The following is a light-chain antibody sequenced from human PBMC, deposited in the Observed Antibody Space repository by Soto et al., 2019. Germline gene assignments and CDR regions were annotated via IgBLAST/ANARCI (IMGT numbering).Light chain of an antibody. CDR3: QQYGSSLYT. CDR2: GAS. V-gene: IGKV3-20*01. Sequence: EIVLTQSPGTLSLSPGERATLSCRASQSVSSSYLAWYQHKPGQAPRLLIYGASSRATGIPDRFSGSGSGTDFTLTISRLEPEDFAVYYCQQYGSSLYTFGQGTKLE. J-gene: IGKJ2*01. CDR1: QSVSSSY.